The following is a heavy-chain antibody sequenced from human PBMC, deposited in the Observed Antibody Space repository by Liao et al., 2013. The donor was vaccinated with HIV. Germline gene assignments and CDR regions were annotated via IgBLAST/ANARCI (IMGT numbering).Heavy chain of an antibody. V-gene: IGHV4-59*12. CDR2: MYHSGAT. D-gene: IGHD1-26*01. Sequence: QVQLQESGPGLVKPSETLSLTCTVSGGSISNYYWSWIRQPAGKGLEWIGYMYHSGATYYNPSLKSRVTISADRSINQFSLRLNSVTAADTAIYYCARDQGGSWRVWYAFDVWGQGTMVTVSS. J-gene: IGHJ3*01. CDR1: GGSISNYY. CDR3: ARDQGGSWRVWYAFDV.